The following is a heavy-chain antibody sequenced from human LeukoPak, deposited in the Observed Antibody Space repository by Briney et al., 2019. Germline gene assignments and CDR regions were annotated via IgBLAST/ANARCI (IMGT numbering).Heavy chain of an antibody. CDR3: ARVDWNNSYLDP. D-gene: IGHD1/OR15-1a*01. V-gene: IGHV4-59*12. Sequence: SETLSLTCTVSGGSISSYYWSWIRQPPGKGLEWIGYIYYSGSTYYNPSLKSRVTISVDTSKNQFSLKLSSVTAADTAVYYCARVDWNNSYLDPWGQGTLVTVSS. CDR2: IYYSGST. CDR1: GGSISSYY. J-gene: IGHJ5*02.